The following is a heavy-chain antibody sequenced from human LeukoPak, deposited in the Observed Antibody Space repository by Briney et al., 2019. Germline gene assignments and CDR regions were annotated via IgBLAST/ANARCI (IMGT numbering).Heavy chain of an antibody. D-gene: IGHD3-22*01. V-gene: IGHV4-59*08. CDR1: GDSINTYY. CDR3: ARHGPEYYDATGYYNFDS. J-gene: IGHJ4*02. Sequence: SETLSLTCTVSGDSINTYYWSWIRQPPGKGLEWIGFISYSGHSKYNPSLKSRLTLSLDTSKSQFSLKLTSVTAADTAVYYCARHGPEYYDATGYYNFDSWSQGTLVTVSS. CDR2: ISYSGHS.